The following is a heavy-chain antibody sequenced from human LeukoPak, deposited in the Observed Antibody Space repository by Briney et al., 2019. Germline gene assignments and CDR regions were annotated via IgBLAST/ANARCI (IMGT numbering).Heavy chain of an antibody. Sequence: GGSLRLSCSASGFNFRTHAMHWVRQAPGKGLEWVAMIWRGGNYKYYADSVKGRFTISRDDSRSRLYLQMDSLRAEDTALYYCARDRGSSGWYSDAFDIWGQGTMVTVSS. J-gene: IGHJ3*02. CDR2: IWRGGNYK. CDR3: ARDRGSSGWYSDAFDI. CDR1: GFNFRTHA. V-gene: IGHV3-33*01. D-gene: IGHD6-19*01.